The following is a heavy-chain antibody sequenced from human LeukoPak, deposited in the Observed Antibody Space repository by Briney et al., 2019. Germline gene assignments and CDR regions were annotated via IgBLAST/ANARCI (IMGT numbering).Heavy chain of an antibody. CDR1: GFTFSSYG. D-gene: IGHD6-6*01. CDR3: AREGTARSFNI. CDR2: ISGGGGST. Sequence: GGSLRLSCAASGFTFSSYGMSWVRQAPGKGLEWVSAISGGGGSTYYADSVKGRFTISRDNAKSSLYLQMNSLGAEDTAVYYCAREGTARSFNIWGHGTLVTVSS. J-gene: IGHJ3*02. V-gene: IGHV3-23*01.